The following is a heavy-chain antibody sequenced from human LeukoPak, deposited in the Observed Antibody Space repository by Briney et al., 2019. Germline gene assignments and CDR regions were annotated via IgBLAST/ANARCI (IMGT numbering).Heavy chain of an antibody. CDR2: INPNSGGT. Sequence: ASVKVFCKASGYTFTGYYMHWVRQAPGQGLEWMGWINPNSGGTNYAQKFQGRVTMTRDTSISTAYMELSRLRSEDTAVYYCARGRDSSSWSVVDYWGQGTLVTVSS. CDR3: ARGRDSSSWSVVDY. V-gene: IGHV1-2*02. CDR1: GYTFTGYY. D-gene: IGHD6-13*01. J-gene: IGHJ4*02.